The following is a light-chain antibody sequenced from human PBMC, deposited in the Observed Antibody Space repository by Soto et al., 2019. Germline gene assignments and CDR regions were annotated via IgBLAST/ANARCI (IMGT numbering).Light chain of an antibody. CDR1: QSVSSTY. J-gene: IGKJ2*01. Sequence: EIVLTQSPGTLSLSPGERATLSCRASQSVSSTYLAWYQQKPGQAPRHLIYGASTRATGIPDRFSGSGSGTDFTLTISRLEPEDFGVYYCQQYGSSPTYTFGQGTKLQIK. CDR3: QQYGSSPTYT. CDR2: GAS. V-gene: IGKV3-20*01.